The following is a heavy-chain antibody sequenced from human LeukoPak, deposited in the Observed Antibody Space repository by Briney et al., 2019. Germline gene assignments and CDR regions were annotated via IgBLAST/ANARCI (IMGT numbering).Heavy chain of an antibody. CDR2: ISWNSGSI. V-gene: IGHV3-9*01. CDR3: AKDITEIAAAGTALGY. Sequence: GGSLRLSCAASGFTFDDYAMHWVRQAPGKGLEWVSGISWNSGSIGYADSVKGRFTISRDNAKNSLYLQMNSLRAEDTALYYCAKDITEIAAAGTALGYWGQGTLVTVSS. CDR1: GFTFDDYA. J-gene: IGHJ4*02. D-gene: IGHD6-13*01.